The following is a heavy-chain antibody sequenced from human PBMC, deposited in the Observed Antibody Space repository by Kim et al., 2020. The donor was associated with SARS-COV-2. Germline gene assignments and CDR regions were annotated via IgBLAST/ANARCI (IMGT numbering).Heavy chain of an antibody. CDR2: IKSKTDGGTT. CDR3: TTEWAYCGGDCPYDAFDI. J-gene: IGHJ3*02. CDR1: GFTFSNAW. D-gene: IGHD2-21*02. V-gene: IGHV3-15*01. Sequence: GGSLRLSCAASGFTFSNAWMSWVRQAPGKGLEWVGRIKSKTDGGTTDYAAPVKGRFTISRDDSKNTLYLQMNSLKTEDTAVYYCTTEWAYCGGDCPYDAFDIWGQGTMVTVSS.